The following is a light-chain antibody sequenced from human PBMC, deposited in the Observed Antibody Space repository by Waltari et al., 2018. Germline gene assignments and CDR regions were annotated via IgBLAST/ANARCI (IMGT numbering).Light chain of an antibody. CDR2: NAS. J-gene: IGKJ4*01. CDR1: QSVGNS. Sequence: ILTQSPATLSLSPGDRATLSCRASQSVGNSLSWYQQKPGQAPRLLIYNASTRPTGIPARFGGSGSGTDFTLTIGSLEPEDFAVYFCRQRSNWPPTFGGGTTVEIK. V-gene: IGKV3-11*01. CDR3: RQRSNWPPT.